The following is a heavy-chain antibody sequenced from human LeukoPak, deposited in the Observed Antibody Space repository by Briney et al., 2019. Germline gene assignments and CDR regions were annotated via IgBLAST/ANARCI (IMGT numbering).Heavy chain of an antibody. CDR2: IYYSGNS. CDR3: AINFLYDSSGYRDY. J-gene: IGHJ4*02. D-gene: IGHD3-22*01. Sequence: SETLSLTCAVSGGSISSGGYSWSWIRQPAGKGLEWIGYIYYSGNSYYNPSLKSRVTISVDTSKNQFSLKLSSVTAADTAVYYCAINFLYDSSGYRDYWGQGTLVTVSS. V-gene: IGHV4-30-4*07. CDR1: GGSISSGGYS.